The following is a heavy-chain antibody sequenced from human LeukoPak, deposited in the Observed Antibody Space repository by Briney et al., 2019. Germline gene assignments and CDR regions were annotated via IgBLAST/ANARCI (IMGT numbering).Heavy chain of an antibody. CDR2: IYWNDDK. CDR1: GFALTTSEEG. CDR3: AHLSRVTHTPYAFDF. J-gene: IGHJ3*01. Sequence: HTPESPTQTLAPTCSVAGFALTTSEEGVGWIRQPPRTPLEYLSFIYWNDDKRYSPSLKTRLTIIKDIYTNQVVITMPNMDPVDTATYYCAHLSRVTHTPYAFDFWGKGRMVTVCS. D-gene: IGHD4-17*01. V-gene: IGHV2-5*01.